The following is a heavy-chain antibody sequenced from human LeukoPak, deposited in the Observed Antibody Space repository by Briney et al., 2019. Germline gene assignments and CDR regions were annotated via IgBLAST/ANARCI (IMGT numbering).Heavy chain of an antibody. CDR3: SRESGAFCPFGY. CDR1: GGSISSTNW. V-gene: IGHV4-4*02. J-gene: IGHJ4*02. Sequence: PSETPSLTCGVSGGSISSTNWWRWVRQPPGQGLEWIGEVSLTGETNYNPSLNGRVTMSLDGSRNQLSLTLTSVTAADTAIYYCSRESGAFCPFGYWGQGTLVIVPP. D-gene: IGHD1-26*01. CDR2: VSLTGET.